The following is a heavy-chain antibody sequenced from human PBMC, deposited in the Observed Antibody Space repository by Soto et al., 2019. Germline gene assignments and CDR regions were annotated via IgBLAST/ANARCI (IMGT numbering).Heavy chain of an antibody. CDR2: ASGSDADT. CDR3: VIPPGGLLRFSEWLLGRNQYYYMDV. Sequence: EVQLLESGGGLVQPGGSLRLSCAASGFTLSSYAMSWVRQAPGKGLEWVSAASGSDADTYYADSVKGRFTISRDNSKNTLYLQMNSLIAEDTAIYYCVIPPGGLLRFSEWLLGRNQYYYMDVWGKGTTVTVSS. D-gene: IGHD3-3*01. V-gene: IGHV3-23*01. J-gene: IGHJ6*03. CDR1: GFTLSSYA.